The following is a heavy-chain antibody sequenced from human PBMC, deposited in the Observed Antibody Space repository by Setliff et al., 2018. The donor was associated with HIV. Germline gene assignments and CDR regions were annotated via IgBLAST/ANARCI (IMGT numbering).Heavy chain of an antibody. Sequence: ASVKVSCKASGYTFTSYYIHWVRQAPGQGLEWMGIVIPSTGDTNYAQNFQGRVTMTRDTSTNTVYMDLSSLKSEDTAVYYCVREARGGYFDYWGRGALVTVSS. CDR3: VREARGGYFDY. D-gene: IGHD2-15*01. CDR1: GYTFTSYY. CDR2: VIPSTGDT. V-gene: IGHV1-46*01. J-gene: IGHJ4*02.